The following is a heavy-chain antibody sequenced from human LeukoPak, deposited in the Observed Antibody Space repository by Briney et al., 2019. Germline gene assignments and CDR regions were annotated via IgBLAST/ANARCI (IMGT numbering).Heavy chain of an antibody. D-gene: IGHD6-13*01. V-gene: IGHV4-59*01. CDR3: ARKGTFEI. Sequence: PSETLSLTCTVSGGSISGYQWSWIRQPPGKGLEWIGYIYDSGSTNYNSSLKSRVTISVDMSKNQFSLNLSSVTAADTAVYYRARKGTFEIWGQGTMVTVSS. J-gene: IGHJ3*02. CDR1: GGSISGYQ. CDR2: IYDSGST.